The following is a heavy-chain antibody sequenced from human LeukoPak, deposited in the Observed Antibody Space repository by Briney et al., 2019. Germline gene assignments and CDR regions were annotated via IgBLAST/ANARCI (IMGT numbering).Heavy chain of an antibody. CDR1: GYAFTSCG. D-gene: IGHD5-18*01. V-gene: IGHV1-18*01. Sequence: ASVKVSCKASGYAFTSCGISWVRQAPGQGLEWMGWISAYNGNTNYAQKLQGRVTMTTDTSTSTAYMELRSLRSDDTAVYYCARDKDTAMVIQGGYWGQGTLVTVSS. CDR2: ISAYNGNT. CDR3: ARDKDTAMVIQGGY. J-gene: IGHJ4*02.